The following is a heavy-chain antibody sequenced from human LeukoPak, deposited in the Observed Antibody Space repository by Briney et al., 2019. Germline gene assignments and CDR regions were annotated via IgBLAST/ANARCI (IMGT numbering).Heavy chain of an antibody. CDR3: AKPLPSSGSLHYPYFDY. CDR2: VSGGGGST. J-gene: IGHJ4*02. V-gene: IGHV3-23*01. D-gene: IGHD3-10*01. Sequence: PGGSLRLSCAASGFTFSSYAMSWVRQAPGEGLEWVSAVSGGGGSTYYADSVKGRFTISRDNSKSTLYLQMNSLRAEDTAVYYCAKPLPSSGSLHYPYFDYWGQGTLVTASS. CDR1: GFTFSSYA.